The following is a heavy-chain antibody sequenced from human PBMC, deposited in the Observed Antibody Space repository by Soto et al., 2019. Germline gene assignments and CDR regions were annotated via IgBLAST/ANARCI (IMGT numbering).Heavy chain of an antibody. Sequence: PGESLKISCKGSGYSFTTYWIGWVRQMPGKGLEWMGIINPRDSDTRYSPSFQGQVTISADKSINTAYLQWGSLKASDSAMYYCARPGSSPSDYWGQGTLVTGSS. D-gene: IGHD6-6*01. CDR3: ARPGSSPSDY. CDR1: GYSFTTYW. J-gene: IGHJ4*02. V-gene: IGHV5-51*01. CDR2: INPRDSDT.